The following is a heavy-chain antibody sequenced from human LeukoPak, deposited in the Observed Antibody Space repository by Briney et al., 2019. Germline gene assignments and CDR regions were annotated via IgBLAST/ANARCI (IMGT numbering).Heavy chain of an antibody. CDR3: ARGLVHDTSGYYSDY. CDR2: INSDGSSI. D-gene: IGHD3-22*01. V-gene: IGHV3-74*01. Sequence: PGGSLRLSCAASGFTFNAFWMHWVRHAPGKGLVWVSRINSDGSSIAYADSVKGRFTISRDNAKNTLCLQMNSLKAEDAAVYYCARGLVHDTSGYYSDYWGQGTLVTVSS. CDR1: GFTFNAFW. J-gene: IGHJ4*02.